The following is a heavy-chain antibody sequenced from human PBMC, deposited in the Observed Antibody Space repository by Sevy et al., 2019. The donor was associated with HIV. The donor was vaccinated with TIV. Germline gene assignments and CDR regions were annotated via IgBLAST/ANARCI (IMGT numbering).Heavy chain of an antibody. J-gene: IGHJ4*02. CDR1: GFTFSTYG. Sequence: GGSLRLSCAASGFTFSTYGMHWVRQAPGKGLEWVALIWFDGSNTYYADSVKGRFTISRDIAKNTLNLQMNGLRAEDTAVYYGARDLEFYDYGDYGPAFMPDYWGQGTLVTVSS. CDR3: ARDLEFYDYGDYGPAFMPDY. V-gene: IGHV3-33*01. D-gene: IGHD4-17*01. CDR2: IWFDGSNT.